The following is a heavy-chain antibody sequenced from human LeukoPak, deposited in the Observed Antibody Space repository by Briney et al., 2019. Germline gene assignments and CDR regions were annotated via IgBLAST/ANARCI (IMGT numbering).Heavy chain of an antibody. J-gene: IGHJ5*02. CDR2: IYTSGST. CDR3: AREASGSYLAAVREFDP. V-gene: IGHV4-4*07. D-gene: IGHD1-26*01. CDR1: GGSISSYY. Sequence: SETLSLTCTVSGGSISSYYWSWIRQPAGKGLEWIRRIYTSGSTNYNPSLKSRVTMSVDTSKNQFSLKLSSVTAADTAVYYCAREASGSYLAAVREFDPWGQGTLVTVSS.